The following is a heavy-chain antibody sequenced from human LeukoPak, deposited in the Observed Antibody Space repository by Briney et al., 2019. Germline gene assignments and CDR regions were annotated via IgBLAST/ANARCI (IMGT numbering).Heavy chain of an antibody. CDR2: ISSSGST. CDR1: GDSISSGDYY. J-gene: IGHJ1*01. Sequence: SQTLSLTCTVSGDSISSGDYYWSWIRQPAGKGLEWIGRISSSGSTNYNPSLKSRVTISVDTSKNQFSLKLSSVTAADTAVYYCARKTVVGRYFQHWGQGTLVTVSS. CDR3: ARKTVVGRYFQH. D-gene: IGHD4-23*01. V-gene: IGHV4-61*02.